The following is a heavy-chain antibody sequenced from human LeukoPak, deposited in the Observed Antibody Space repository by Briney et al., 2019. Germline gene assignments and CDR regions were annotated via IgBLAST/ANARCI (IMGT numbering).Heavy chain of an antibody. CDR3: ARGRALIRFLEWSSYYMDV. Sequence: SETLSLTCAVYGGSFSGYYWSWIRQPPGKGLEWIGEINHSGSTNYNPSLKSRVTISVDTSKNQFSLKLSSVTATDTAVYYCARGRALIRFLEWSSYYMDVWGKGTTVTVSS. CDR2: INHSGST. D-gene: IGHD3-3*01. J-gene: IGHJ6*03. CDR1: GGSFSGYY. V-gene: IGHV4-34*01.